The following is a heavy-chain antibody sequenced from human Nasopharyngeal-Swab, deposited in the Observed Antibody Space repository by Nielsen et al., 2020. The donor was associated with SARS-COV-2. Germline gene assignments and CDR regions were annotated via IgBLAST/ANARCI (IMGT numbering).Heavy chain of an antibody. CDR2: IKYTGST. CDR3: TRGRYLGVYYYGMDV. Sequence: GSLRLSCTVSGGSIGSSSYYWGWIRQYPGKGLEWIGEIKYTGSTNYNPSLKSRVTMSIDTPKNQFSLKLSSVTAADTAMYFCTRGRYLGVYYYGMDVWGQGTTVTVSS. J-gene: IGHJ6*02. V-gene: IGHV4-39*07. D-gene: IGHD1-26*01. CDR1: GGSIGSSSYY.